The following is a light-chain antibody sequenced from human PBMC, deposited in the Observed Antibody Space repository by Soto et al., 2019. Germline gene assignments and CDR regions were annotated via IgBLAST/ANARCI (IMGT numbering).Light chain of an antibody. Sequence: EIVMTQSPATLSVSPGEGATLSCRASQSVSSNLAWYQQKPGQAPSLLIYGASTRATGIPASFSGSGSGTEFTLTISSLQSQDFEVYYCQQYNNWTPLTFGGGTKVEIK. CDR2: GAS. CDR1: QSVSSN. CDR3: QQYNNWTPLT. J-gene: IGKJ4*01. V-gene: IGKV3-15*01.